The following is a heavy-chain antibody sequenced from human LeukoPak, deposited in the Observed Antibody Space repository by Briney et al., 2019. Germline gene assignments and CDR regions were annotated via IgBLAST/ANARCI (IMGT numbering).Heavy chain of an antibody. CDR1: GYSISSGHY. Sequence: SETLSLTCAVSGYSISSGHYWGWIRQSPGKGLEWIGSIYHSGRTHYNPPLKSRVTISLDTSKNQFSLKLSSVTAADTAVYYCARRDTAMVAAGGAFDIWGQGTMVTVSS. D-gene: IGHD5-18*01. CDR3: ARRDTAMVAAGGAFDI. J-gene: IGHJ3*02. V-gene: IGHV4-38-2*01. CDR2: IYHSGRT.